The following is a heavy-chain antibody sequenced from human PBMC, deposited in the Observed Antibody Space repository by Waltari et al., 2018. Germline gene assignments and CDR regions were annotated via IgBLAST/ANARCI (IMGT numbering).Heavy chain of an antibody. Sequence: QVQLVQSGAEVKKPGASVKVSCTASKYTFPDYYMHWVRQAPGQGLEWMGWINPNSGGTNYAQKFQGWVTMTRDTSISTVYMELTRLRSDDTAVYYCAREIGPYIGYDQHFDYWGQGTLVTVSS. D-gene: IGHD5-12*01. V-gene: IGHV1-2*04. CDR1: KYTFPDYY. J-gene: IGHJ4*02. CDR2: INPNSGGT. CDR3: AREIGPYIGYDQHFDY.